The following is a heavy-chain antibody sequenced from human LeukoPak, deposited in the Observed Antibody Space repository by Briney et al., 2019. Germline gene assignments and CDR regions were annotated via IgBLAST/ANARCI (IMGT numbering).Heavy chain of an antibody. J-gene: IGHJ4*02. CDR3: ARLKWELLHFGYFDY. V-gene: IGHV4-34*01. CDR2: INHSGST. D-gene: IGHD1-26*01. CDR1: GGSFSGYY. Sequence: SETLSLTCAVYGGSFSGYYWSWIRQPPGKGLEWIGEINHSGSTNYNPSLKSRVTISVDTSKNQFSLKLSSVTAADTAVYYCARLKWELLHFGYFDYWGQGTPITVSS.